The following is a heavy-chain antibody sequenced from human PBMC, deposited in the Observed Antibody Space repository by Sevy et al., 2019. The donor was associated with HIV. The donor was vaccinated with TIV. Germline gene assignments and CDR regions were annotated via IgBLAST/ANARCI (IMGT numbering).Heavy chain of an antibody. V-gene: IGHV3-23*01. J-gene: IGHJ4*02. CDR2: ISGSGGST. Sequence: GGSLRLSCAASGFTFSSYAMSWVRQAPGKGLEWVSAISGSGGSTYYSDSVKGRFTISRDNSKNTLYLQMNSLRAEDTTVYYCAKDGSYNWNGDYIDYWGQGTLVTVSS. CDR3: AKDGSYNWNGDYIDY. CDR1: GFTFSSYA. D-gene: IGHD1-20*01.